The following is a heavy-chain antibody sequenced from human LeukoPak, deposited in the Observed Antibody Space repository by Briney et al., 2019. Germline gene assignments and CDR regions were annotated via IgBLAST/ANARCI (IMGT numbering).Heavy chain of an antibody. V-gene: IGHV3-30*02. D-gene: IGHD3-9*01. CDR1: GFTFSSYG. CDR2: IRYDGSNK. Sequence: PGGSLRLSCAASGFTFSSYGMHWVRQAPGKGLEWVAFIRYDGSNKYYADSVKGRFTISRDNSKNTLYLQMNSLRAEDTAVYYCAKDPWGYFDWLLPFDYWGQGTLVTVSS. J-gene: IGHJ4*02. CDR3: AKDPWGYFDWLLPFDY.